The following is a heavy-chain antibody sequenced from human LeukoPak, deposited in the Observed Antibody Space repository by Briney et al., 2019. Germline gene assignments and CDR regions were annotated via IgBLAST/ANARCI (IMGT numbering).Heavy chain of an antibody. J-gene: IGHJ4*02. Sequence: PGGSLRLSCSASGFTFSSYAMHWVRQAPGKGLEYVSVISSNGGSTYFADSVKGRFTISRDNSKNTLYLQMTGLRAEDTAVYYCVRRDYGDYGHLLDYWGQGTLVTVSS. D-gene: IGHD4-17*01. CDR1: GFTFSSYA. CDR3: VRRDYGDYGHLLDY. V-gene: IGHV3-64D*06. CDR2: ISSNGGST.